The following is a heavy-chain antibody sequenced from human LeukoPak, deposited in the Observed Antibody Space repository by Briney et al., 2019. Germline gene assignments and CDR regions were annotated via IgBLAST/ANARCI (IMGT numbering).Heavy chain of an antibody. CDR2: IIPIFGTA. Sequence: SVKVSCKASGGTFSSYAISWVRQAPGQGLEWMGGIIPIFGTANYAQKFQGRVTITADESTRTAYMELSSLRSEDTAVYYCAREDIRGYSYGAHWGDYWGQGILVTVSS. D-gene: IGHD5-18*01. J-gene: IGHJ4*02. V-gene: IGHV1-69*01. CDR3: AREDIRGYSYGAHWGDY. CDR1: GGTFSSYA.